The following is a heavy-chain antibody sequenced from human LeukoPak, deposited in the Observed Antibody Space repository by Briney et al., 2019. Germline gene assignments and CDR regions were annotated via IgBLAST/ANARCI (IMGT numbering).Heavy chain of an antibody. CDR1: GYTLTSYY. CDR2: INPSGGST. D-gene: IGHD6-19*01. Sequence: GASVKVSCKASGYTLTSYYMHWVRQAPGQGLEWMGIINPSGGSTSYAQKFQGRVTMTEDTSTDTAYMELSSLRSEDTAVYYCATRQWAYFDYWGQGTLVTVSS. J-gene: IGHJ4*02. CDR3: ATRQWAYFDY. V-gene: IGHV1-46*01.